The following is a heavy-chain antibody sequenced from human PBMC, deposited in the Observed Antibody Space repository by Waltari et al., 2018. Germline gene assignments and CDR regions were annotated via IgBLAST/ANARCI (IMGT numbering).Heavy chain of an antibody. CDR1: GFTFSSYG. CDR3: ARGLSSAFDI. Sequence: EVQLVESGGGLVQPGGSLRLSCAASGFTFSSYGMIWVRQAPGKGLEWVANIKQDGSEKYYVDSVKGRFTISRDNAKNSLYLQMNSLRAEDTAVYYCARGLSSAFDIWGQGTMVTVSS. V-gene: IGHV3-7*01. CDR2: IKQDGSEK. J-gene: IGHJ3*02.